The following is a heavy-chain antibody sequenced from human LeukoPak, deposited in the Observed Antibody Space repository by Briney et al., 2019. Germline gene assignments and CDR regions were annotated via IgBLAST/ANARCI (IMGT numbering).Heavy chain of an antibody. CDR3: ATILPVNYYMDV. D-gene: IGHD2-21*01. CDR2: IYYNGHT. V-gene: IGHV4-59*01. J-gene: IGHJ6*03. Sequence: SETLSLTCTVSAGPISSSYWSWIRQPPGKGLESIGYIYYNGHTNYNPSLKSRVTISVDTSKNQFTLKLSSVTAADTAVYYCATILPVNYYMDVWGKGTTVTVSS. CDR1: AGPISSSY.